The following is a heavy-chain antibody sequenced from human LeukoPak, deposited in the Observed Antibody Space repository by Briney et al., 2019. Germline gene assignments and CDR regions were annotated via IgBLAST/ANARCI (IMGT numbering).Heavy chain of an antibody. CDR3: ARTIVVVPAAILGFPFWWFDS. Sequence: SETLSLTCSVSGHSISSGYYWSWIRQPPGKGLEWIGYIYYSGSTYYNPSLKSRVTISVDTSKNQFSLKLSSVTAADTAVYYCARTIVVVPAAILGFPFWWFDSWGQGTLVTVSS. D-gene: IGHD2-2*02. J-gene: IGHJ5*01. V-gene: IGHV4-30-4*08. CDR2: IYYSGST. CDR1: GHSISSGYY.